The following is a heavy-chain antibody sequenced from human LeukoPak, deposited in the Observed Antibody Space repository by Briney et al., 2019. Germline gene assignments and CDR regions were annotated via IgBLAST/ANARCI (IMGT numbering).Heavy chain of an antibody. CDR2: IYYSGST. J-gene: IGHJ4*02. CDR3: AREIDAPMYYYDSSGYYDY. CDR1: GGSISSSSYY. V-gene: IGHV4-39*07. D-gene: IGHD3-22*01. Sequence: SETLSLTCTVSGGSISSSSYYWGWIRQPPGKGLEWIGSIYYSGSTYYNPSLKSRVTISVDTSKNQFSLKLSSVTAADTAVYYCAREIDAPMYYYDSSGYYDYWGQGTLVTVSS.